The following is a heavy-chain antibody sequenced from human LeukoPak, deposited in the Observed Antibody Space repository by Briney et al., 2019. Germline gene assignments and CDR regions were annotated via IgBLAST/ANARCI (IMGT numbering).Heavy chain of an antibody. CDR1: GGTFSSYA. J-gene: IGHJ6*03. CDR3: AVXXXXXXXXYYXYMXV. Sequence: SVKVSCKASGGTFSSYAISWVRQAPGQGLEWMRGIIPIFGTANYAQKFQGRVTITTDESTSTAYMELSSLRSEDTAVYYCAVXXXXXXXXYYXYMXVWGKGTTVXVSS. V-gene: IGHV1-69*05. CDR2: IIPIFGTA.